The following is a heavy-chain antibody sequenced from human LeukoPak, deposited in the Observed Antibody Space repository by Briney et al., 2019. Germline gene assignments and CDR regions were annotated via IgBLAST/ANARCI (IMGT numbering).Heavy chain of an antibody. CDR3: AKDRGSGYSSGWYGNWFDP. J-gene: IGHJ5*02. CDR1: GFTFSSYG. D-gene: IGHD6-19*01. CDR2: IRYDGSNK. Sequence: GGSLRLSCAASGFTFSSYGMHWVRQAPGKGLEWVAFIRYDGSNKYYADSVKGRFTISRDNSKNTLYLQMNSLRAEDTAVYYCAKDRGSGYSSGWYGNWFDPWGQGTLVTVSS. V-gene: IGHV3-30*02.